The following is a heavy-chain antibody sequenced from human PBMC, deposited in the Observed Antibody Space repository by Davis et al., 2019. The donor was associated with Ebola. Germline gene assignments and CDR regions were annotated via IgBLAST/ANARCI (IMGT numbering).Heavy chain of an antibody. Sequence: GESLKISCAGSGFTFSDRYIDWGRQAPGKGLEWVGRFRDKANKHTTEYAASVRGRFTISRDDSGNSLWLQMNSLKTEDTALYYCVRDNRNYAFDIWGQGTMVTVSS. V-gene: IGHV3-72*01. J-gene: IGHJ3*02. CDR2: FRDKANKHTT. CDR3: VRDNRNYAFDI. CDR1: GFTFSDRY.